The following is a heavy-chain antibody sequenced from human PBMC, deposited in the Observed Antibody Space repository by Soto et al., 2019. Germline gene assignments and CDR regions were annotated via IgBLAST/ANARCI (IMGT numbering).Heavy chain of an antibody. CDR2: AIPNSGYR. CDR3: AIDGVGRATGFDS. D-gene: IGHD3-3*01. CDR1: GYTFTDYY. V-gene: IGHV1-2*06. Sequence: QVHLVQSGAEVKTPGASIKVSCKTSGYTFTDYYINWVRQAPGQGLEWLGRAIPNSGYRNSPQKLKARLTMTWDTSVTTASMELGGLTFDDTAIYYCAIDGVGRATGFDSWGPGTLVTVSS. J-gene: IGHJ4*02.